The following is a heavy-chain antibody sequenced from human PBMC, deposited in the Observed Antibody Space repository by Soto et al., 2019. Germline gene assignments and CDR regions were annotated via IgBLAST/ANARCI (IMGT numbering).Heavy chain of an antibody. J-gene: IGHJ6*02. CDR3: AKDFDYYYYAMDV. V-gene: IGHV1-3*01. CDR1: GYTFTSYA. D-gene: IGHD3-3*01. Sequence: QVQLVQSGAEMKKPGASVKVSCRASGYTFTSYAIHWVRQAPEQTLEWMGWINAGNGNTKYSEKFQGRVTITRDASASTAYMELSSLISEDTAVYYCAKDFDYYYYAMDVWGQGTTVTVSS. CDR2: INAGNGNT.